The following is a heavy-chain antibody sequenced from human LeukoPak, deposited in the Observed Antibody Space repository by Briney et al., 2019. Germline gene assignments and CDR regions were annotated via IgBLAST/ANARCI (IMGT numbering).Heavy chain of an antibody. Sequence: GGSLRLSCTASGFTFGDYAMSWFRQAPGKGLEWVGFIRSKAYGGTTEYAASAKGRFTISRDDSKSIAYLQMNSLKTEDIAVYYCTRGPAAINYYYYGMDVWGQGTTVTVSS. V-gene: IGHV3-49*03. CDR1: GFTFGDYA. J-gene: IGHJ6*02. CDR3: TRGPAAINYYYYGMDV. CDR2: IRSKAYGGTT. D-gene: IGHD2-2*01.